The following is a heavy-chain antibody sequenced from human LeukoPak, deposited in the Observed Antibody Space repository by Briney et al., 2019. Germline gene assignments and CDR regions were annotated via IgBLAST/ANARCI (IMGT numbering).Heavy chain of an antibody. V-gene: IGHV3-23*01. CDR3: ARVGGYYDSSGYHGSY. CDR1: GFTFSIYA. Sequence: GGSLRLSCAASGFTFSIYAMSWVRQAPGKGLEWVSAISGSRGSTYYADSVKGRFTISRDNSKNTLYLQMNSLRSDDTAVYYCARVGGYYDSSGYHGSYWGQGTLVTVSS. J-gene: IGHJ4*02. D-gene: IGHD3-22*01. CDR2: ISGSRGST.